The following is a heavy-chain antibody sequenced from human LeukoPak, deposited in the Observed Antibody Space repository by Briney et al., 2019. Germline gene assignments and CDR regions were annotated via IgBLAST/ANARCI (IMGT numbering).Heavy chain of an antibody. D-gene: IGHD2/OR15-2a*01. CDR2: ISYDGSNK. J-gene: IGHJ4*02. Sequence: GGSLRLSCAASGFTFSIYAMHWVRQAPGKGLEWVAVISYDGSNKYYADSVKGRFSISRDISKNTLYLQMSSLRAEDTAVYYCASLNSRTVDYWGQGTLVTVSS. CDR1: GFTFSIYA. CDR3: ASLNSRTVDY. V-gene: IGHV3-30-3*01.